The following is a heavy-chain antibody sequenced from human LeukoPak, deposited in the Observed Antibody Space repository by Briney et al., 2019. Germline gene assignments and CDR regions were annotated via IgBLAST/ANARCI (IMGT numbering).Heavy chain of an antibody. J-gene: IGHJ6*02. Sequence: ASVKVSCKASGYTFTNYDINWVRQATGQGLEWLGWMSASSGNTGYAQKFQGRVSMTRATSISTAYLELSSLTFEDTAVYYCARARSDFWSGYQNYYYYGMDVWGQGTTVTVSS. CDR3: ARARSDFWSGYQNYYYYGMDV. V-gene: IGHV1-8*01. CDR1: GYTFTNYD. D-gene: IGHD3-3*01. CDR2: MSASSGNT.